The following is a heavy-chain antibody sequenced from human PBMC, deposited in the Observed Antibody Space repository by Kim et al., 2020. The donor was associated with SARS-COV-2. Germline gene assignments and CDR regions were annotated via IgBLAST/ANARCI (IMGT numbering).Heavy chain of an antibody. V-gene: IGHV3-9*01. CDR1: GFTFDDYA. J-gene: IGHJ2*01. CDR2: ISWNSGSI. D-gene: IGHD3-22*01. Sequence: GGSLRLSCAASGFTFDDYAMHWVRQAPGKGLEWVSGISWNSGSIDYADAVKGRFTISRDSAKNFLYLQRNSLRAEDTALYYCAKAGLSRYYDSSGYSAWYFDLWGRGRLLTLS. CDR3: AKAGLSRYYDSSGYSAWYFDL.